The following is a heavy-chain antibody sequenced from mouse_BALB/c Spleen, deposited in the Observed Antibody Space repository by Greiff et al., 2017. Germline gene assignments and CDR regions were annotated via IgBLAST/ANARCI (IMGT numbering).Heavy chain of an antibody. CDR2: IRNKANGYTT. Sequence: EVKLMESGGGLVQPGGSLRLSCATSGFTFTDYYMSWVRQPPGKALEWLGFIRNKANGYTTEYSASVKGRFTISRDNSQSILYLQMNTLRAEDRATYYCARDGGRDRRAWFAYWGQGTLVTVSA. D-gene: IGHD3-3*01. CDR1: GFTFTDYY. CDR3: ARDGGRDRRAWFAY. J-gene: IGHJ3*01. V-gene: IGHV7-3*02.